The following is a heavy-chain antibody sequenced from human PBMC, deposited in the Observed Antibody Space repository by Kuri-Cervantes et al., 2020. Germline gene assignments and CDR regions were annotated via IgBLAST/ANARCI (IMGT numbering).Heavy chain of an antibody. CDR2: VNHSGST. J-gene: IGHJ3*02. CDR3: ARVSNVYGLRGAFDI. CDR1: GGSFSGYY. Sequence: SETLSLTCAVYGGSFSGYYWSWIRQPPGKGLEWIGEVNHSGSTNYNPSLKSRVTISVDTSKNQFSLKLSSVTAADTAVYYCARVSNVYGLRGAFDIWGQGTMVTVSS. V-gene: IGHV4-34*01. D-gene: IGHD5/OR15-5a*01.